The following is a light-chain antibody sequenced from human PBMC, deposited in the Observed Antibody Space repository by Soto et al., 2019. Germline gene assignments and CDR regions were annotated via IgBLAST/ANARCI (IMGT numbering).Light chain of an antibody. CDR2: DVS. CDR1: SSDVGGYNY. CDR3: CSYAGSYTFVV. V-gene: IGLV2-11*01. J-gene: IGLJ2*01. Sequence: QSALTQPRSVSGSPGQSVTISCTGTSSDVGGYNYVSWYQQHPGKAPKLMIYDVSKRPSGVPDRVSGSKSGNTASLTISGLQAEDEADDYCCSYAGSYTFVVFGGGTQLTVL.